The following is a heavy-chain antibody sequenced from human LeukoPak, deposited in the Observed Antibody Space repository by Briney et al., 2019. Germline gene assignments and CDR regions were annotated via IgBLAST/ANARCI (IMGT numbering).Heavy chain of an antibody. D-gene: IGHD6-13*01. CDR1: GFTFDDYA. V-gene: IGHV3-9*01. J-gene: IGHJ4*02. Sequence: GGSLRLSCAASGFTFDDYAMHWVRQAPGTGLEWVSGISWNSGSIGYADSVKGRFTISRDNAKNSLYLQMNSLRAEDTALYYCAKDMSSQYSSSWYFDYWGQGTLVTVSS. CDR2: ISWNSGSI. CDR3: AKDMSSQYSSSWYFDY.